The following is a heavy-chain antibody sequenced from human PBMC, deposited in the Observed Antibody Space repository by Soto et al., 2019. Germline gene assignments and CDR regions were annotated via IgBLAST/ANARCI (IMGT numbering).Heavy chain of an antibody. J-gene: IGHJ6*02. CDR1: GFTFSSYG. D-gene: IGHD3-3*01. CDR3: ARLGYDFWSGYYYYYYYGMDV. Sequence: GGSLRLSCAASGFTFSSYGMHWVRQAPGKGLEWVAVIWYDGSNKYYADSVKGRFTISRDNSKNTLYLQMNSLRAEDTAVYYCARLGYDFWSGYYYYYYYGMDVWGQGTTVTVSS. V-gene: IGHV3-33*01. CDR2: IWYDGSNK.